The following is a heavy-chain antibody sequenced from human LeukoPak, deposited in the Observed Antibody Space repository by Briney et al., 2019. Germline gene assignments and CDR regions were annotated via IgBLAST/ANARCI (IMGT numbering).Heavy chain of an antibody. CDR3: ARDLVVRGLRPNWFDP. CDR1: GYTFTSYG. D-gene: IGHD3-10*01. CDR2: IGAYNGNT. V-gene: IGHV1-18*01. Sequence: ASVKVSCKASGYTFTSYGISWVRQAPGQGLEWMGWIGAYNGNTNYAQKLQGRVTMTTDTSTSTAYMELRSLRSDDTAVYCCARDLVVRGLRPNWFDPWGQGTLVTVSS. J-gene: IGHJ5*02.